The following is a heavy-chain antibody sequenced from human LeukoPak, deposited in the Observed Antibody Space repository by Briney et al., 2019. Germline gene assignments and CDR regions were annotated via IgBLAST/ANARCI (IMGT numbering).Heavy chain of an antibody. J-gene: IGHJ4*02. CDR2: IKQDGSQR. CDR1: GFTFSDYW. V-gene: IGHV3-7*01. Sequence: GGSLRLSCTASGFTFSDYWMTWVRQAPGKGPQWVANIKQDGSQRYYVDSVRGRFTISRDNAKNSLFLQMNGLRAEDTAVYYCARRGGSSSRRSPIDYWGQGTLVTVSS. CDR3: ARRGGSSSRRSPIDY. D-gene: IGHD6-6*01.